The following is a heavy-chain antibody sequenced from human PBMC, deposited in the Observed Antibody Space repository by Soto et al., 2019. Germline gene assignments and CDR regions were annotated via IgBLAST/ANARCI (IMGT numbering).Heavy chain of an antibody. CDR2: IHYSGST. D-gene: IGHD3-10*01. CDR3: LLRLGRVGWFGELLDPDNYYYGMDV. CDR1: GGSIRTGDYY. J-gene: IGHJ6*02. Sequence: SETLSLTCTVSGGSIRTGDYYWTWIRQPPGKGLEWIGYIHYSGSTYYNPSLKSRVTISVDTSKNQFSLKLSSVTAADTAVYYCLLRLGRVGWFGELLDPDNYYYGMDVWGQGTTVTVSS. V-gene: IGHV4-30-4*01.